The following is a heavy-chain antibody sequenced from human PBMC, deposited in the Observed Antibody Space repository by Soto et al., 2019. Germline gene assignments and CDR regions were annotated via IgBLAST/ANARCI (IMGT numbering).Heavy chain of an antibody. CDR2: IYYSGST. CDR3: ARRYYDILTGYYYYVMAV. V-gene: IGHV4-59*08. Sequence: SETLSLTCTVSGGSISSYYLSWIRQPPGKGLEWIGYIYYSGSTNYNPSLKSRVTISVDTSKNQFSLKLSSVTAADTAVYYCARRYYDILTGYYYYVMAVGGKGTTVTGSS. J-gene: IGHJ6*04. D-gene: IGHD3-9*01. CDR1: GGSISSYY.